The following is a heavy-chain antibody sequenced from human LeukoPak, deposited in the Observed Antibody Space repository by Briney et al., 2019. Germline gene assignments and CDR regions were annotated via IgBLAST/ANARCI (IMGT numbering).Heavy chain of an antibody. J-gene: IGHJ4*02. CDR3: ARSRSLAYCGGDCYFDFDY. Sequence: ASVKVSCKASGYTFTSYDINRVRQATGQGLEWMGWMNPNSGNTGYAQKFQGRVTMTRNTSISTAYMELSSLRSEDTAVYYCARSRSLAYCGGDCYFDFDYWGQGTLVTVSS. V-gene: IGHV1-8*01. D-gene: IGHD2-21*02. CDR1: GYTFTSYD. CDR2: MNPNSGNT.